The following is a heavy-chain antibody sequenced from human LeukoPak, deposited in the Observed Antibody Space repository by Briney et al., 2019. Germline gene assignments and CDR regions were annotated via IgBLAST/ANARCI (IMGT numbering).Heavy chain of an antibody. J-gene: IGHJ4*02. CDR2: ISSSSSYI. CDR3: AKDRWFGEPQGSFFDY. CDR1: GFTFSSYS. D-gene: IGHD3-10*01. V-gene: IGHV3-21*01. Sequence: GGSLRLSCAAYGFTFSSYSMNWVRQAPGKGLEWVSSISSSSSYIYYADSVKGRFTISRDNAKNSLYLQMNSLRAEDTAVYYCAKDRWFGEPQGSFFDYWGQGTLVTVSS.